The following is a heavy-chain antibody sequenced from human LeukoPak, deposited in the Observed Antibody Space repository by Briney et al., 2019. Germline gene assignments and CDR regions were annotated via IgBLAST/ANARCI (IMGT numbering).Heavy chain of an antibody. D-gene: IGHD2-21*02. V-gene: IGHV3-23*01. Sequence: PGGSLRLSCVVSGFTLSSYAMSWVRQAPGKGLEWVAATSSSDSGKYHADSVRGRFTISRDNSKNTLYLQMNSLRAEDTAVYYCARDSFSAPLAYCGGDCYIDYWGQGTLVTVSS. J-gene: IGHJ4*02. CDR2: TSSSDSGK. CDR3: ARDSFSAPLAYCGGDCYIDY. CDR1: GFTLSSYA.